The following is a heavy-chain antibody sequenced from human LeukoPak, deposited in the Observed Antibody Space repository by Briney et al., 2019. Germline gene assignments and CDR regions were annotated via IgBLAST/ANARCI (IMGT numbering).Heavy chain of an antibody. CDR3: AREGVYSSLNTYFDY. CDR1: GFTLSSYW. V-gene: IGHV3-74*01. Sequence: GGSLRLSCSASGFTLSSYWMHWVRQAPGKGLVWVSCINTDGRSTNYADSVKGRFTVSRDNAKNTLYLQMNSLRAEDTAVYYCAREGVYSSLNTYFDYWGQGTLVTVSS. J-gene: IGHJ4*02. D-gene: IGHD6-13*01. CDR2: INTDGRST.